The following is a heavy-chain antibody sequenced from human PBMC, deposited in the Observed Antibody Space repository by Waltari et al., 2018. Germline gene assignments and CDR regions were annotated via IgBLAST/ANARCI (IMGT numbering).Heavy chain of an antibody. D-gene: IGHD1-26*01. CDR2: VNVSVSST. J-gene: IGHJ4*02. CDR1: GYHFTNFA. CDR3: ATRHLLQGLVETAY. Sequence: QVQVLQSGAEVKKPGASVKISCQVSGYHFTNFAVHWVRLAPGQKFEWLGWVNVSVSSTKASQKFSHRITFTEDTSTTTVYMELRRLTSQDTAVYYCATRHLLQGLVETAYWGQGTQVNVST. V-gene: IGHV1-3*01.